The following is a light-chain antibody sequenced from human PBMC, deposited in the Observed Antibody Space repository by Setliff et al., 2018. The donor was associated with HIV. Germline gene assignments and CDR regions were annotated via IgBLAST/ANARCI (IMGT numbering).Light chain of an antibody. V-gene: IGLV2-14*01. CDR2: DVS. CDR1: SSDVGGYNY. Sequence: QSALTQPASVSGSPGQSITISCNGTSSDVGGYNYVSWYQQHPGKAPKLMIHDVSNRPSGVSNRFSGSKSGNMASLTISGLQAEDEADYYCSSYSSRSTPSVIGTGTKVTGL. CDR3: SSYSSRSTPSV. J-gene: IGLJ1*01.